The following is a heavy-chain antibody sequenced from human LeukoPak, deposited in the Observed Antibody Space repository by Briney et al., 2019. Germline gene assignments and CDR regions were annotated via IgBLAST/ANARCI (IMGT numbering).Heavy chain of an antibody. CDR3: ARSPTTEDYYYMDV. D-gene: IGHD4-11*01. Sequence: PSETLSLTCTVSGGSISSYYWSWIRQPPGKGLEWIGYIYYSGSTNYNPSLKSRVTISVDTSKNQFSLKLSSVTAADTAVYYCARSPTTEDYYYMDVWGKGTTVTVSS. V-gene: IGHV4-59*01. CDR2: IYYSGST. J-gene: IGHJ6*03. CDR1: GGSISSYY.